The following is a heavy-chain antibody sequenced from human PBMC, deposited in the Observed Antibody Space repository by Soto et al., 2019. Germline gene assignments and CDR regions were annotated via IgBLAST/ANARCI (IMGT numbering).Heavy chain of an antibody. Sequence: XSVTVAGRASGYSLTTHARHWVRQAPGQSLEWMGWINGGTGQTKQSHRFQYRVSITRDTSASTAYMEWSSLRSEDTAVYYCARGKGREENYYYYGLDTSGHGTTVTV. CDR1: GYSLTTHA. CDR3: ARGKGREENYYYYGLDT. J-gene: IGHJ6*02. D-gene: IGHD3-10*01. CDR2: INGGTGQT. V-gene: IGHV1-3*01.